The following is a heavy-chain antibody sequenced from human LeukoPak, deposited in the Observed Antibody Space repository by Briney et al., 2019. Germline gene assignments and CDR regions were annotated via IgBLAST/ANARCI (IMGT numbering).Heavy chain of an antibody. D-gene: IGHD4-23*01. J-gene: IGHJ6*04. V-gene: IGHV3-21*01. CDR3: ARDTSRVAPVRYYYYGMDV. Sequence: GGSLRLSCAASGFTFSSYSMNWVRQAPGKGLEWVSSISSSSSYIYYADSVKGRFTISRDNAKNSLYLQMNSLRAEDTAVYYCARDTSRVAPVRYYYYGMDVWGKGTTVTVSS. CDR1: GFTFSSYS. CDR2: ISSSSSYI.